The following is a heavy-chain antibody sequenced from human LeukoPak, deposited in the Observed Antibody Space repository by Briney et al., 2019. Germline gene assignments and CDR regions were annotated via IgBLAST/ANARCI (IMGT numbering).Heavy chain of an antibody. CDR3: ARQTAMGRSGDY. J-gene: IGHJ4*02. Sequence: GAALQISCKASGCGFTSYWIGWGRQMPGKGLEWMGIIDPSDSESRYNPSFQGQVTISVDKSLTSADLQWNSLKASDTAMYYCARQTAMGRSGDYWGQGTLVTVSS. V-gene: IGHV5-51*01. D-gene: IGHD5-18*01. CDR2: IDPSDSES. CDR1: GCGFTSYW.